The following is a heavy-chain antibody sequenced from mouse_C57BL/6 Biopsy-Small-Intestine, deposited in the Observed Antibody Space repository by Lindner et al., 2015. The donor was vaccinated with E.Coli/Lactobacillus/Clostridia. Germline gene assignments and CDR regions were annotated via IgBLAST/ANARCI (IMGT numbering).Heavy chain of an antibody. CDR1: GFTFSDYG. D-gene: IGHD2-3*01. CDR2: ISSGSSTI. Sequence: VQLQESGGGLVEPGGSLKLSCAASGFTFSDYGMHWVRQAPEKGLEWVAYISSGSSTIYYADTVKGRFTISRDNARNTLFLQMTSLRSEDTAMYYCARRALDGFYFDYWGQGTTLTVSS. CDR3: ARRALDGFYFDY. V-gene: IGHV5-17*01. J-gene: IGHJ2*01.